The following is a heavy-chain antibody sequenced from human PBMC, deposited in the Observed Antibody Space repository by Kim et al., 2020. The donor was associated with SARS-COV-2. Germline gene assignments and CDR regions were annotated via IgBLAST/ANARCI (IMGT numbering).Heavy chain of an antibody. V-gene: IGHV3-49*04. Sequence: GGSLRLSCTASGFTFGDYAMSWVRQAPGKGLEWVGLIRSKSYGGTTEYAASEKGSFAISRDNSKSIAYLQMNSLNTEDTGVYYCTSDRHSSDWLRNRRDFDYWGQGTRVTVSS. CDR1: GFTFGDYA. CDR2: IRSKSYGGTT. D-gene: IGHD6-13*01. J-gene: IGHJ4*02. CDR3: TSDRHSSDWLRNRRDFDY.